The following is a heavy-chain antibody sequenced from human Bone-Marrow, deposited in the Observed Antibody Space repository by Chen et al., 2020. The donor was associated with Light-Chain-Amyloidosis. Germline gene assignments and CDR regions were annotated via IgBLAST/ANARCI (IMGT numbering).Heavy chain of an antibody. D-gene: IGHD6-13*01. CDR2: IEQDGSGK. Sequence: DVQLVESGGGLVQSGGPLRLSCAPLGFIFGTFGIPWARQAPGKGLEWVANIEQDGSGKNYVDSVKGRFTISRDNAKNSLYLQMNDLRAEDTAVYYCASRYCTSDRCRSSSWVCFDCWGQGTTVTVSS. CDR1: GFIFGTFG. J-gene: IGHJ4*02. V-gene: IGHV3-7*03. CDR3: ASRYCTSDRCRSSSWVCFDC.